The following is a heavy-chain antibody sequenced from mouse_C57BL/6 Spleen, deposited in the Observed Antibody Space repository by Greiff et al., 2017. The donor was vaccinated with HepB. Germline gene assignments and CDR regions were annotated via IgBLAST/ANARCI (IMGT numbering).Heavy chain of an antibody. J-gene: IGHJ4*01. Sequence: VQLVESGPGLVQPSQSLSITCTVSGFSLTSYGVHWVRQPPGKGLEWLGVIWSGGSTDYNAAFISRLSISKDNSKSQVFFKMNSLQADDTAIYYCAKNYYDYDGRGYAMDYWGQGTSVTVSS. CDR1: GFSLTSYG. CDR3: AKNYYDYDGRGYAMDY. CDR2: IWSGGST. V-gene: IGHV2-4*01. D-gene: IGHD2-4*01.